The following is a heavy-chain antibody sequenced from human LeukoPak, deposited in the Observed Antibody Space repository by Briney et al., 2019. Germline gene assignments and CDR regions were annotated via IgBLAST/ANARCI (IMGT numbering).Heavy chain of an antibody. CDR3: ASDLQY. Sequence: GASVKVSCKVSGYTLTELAIHWVRQAPGKGLEWMAAHDPEDDETVYAQKFQGRVTMTEDTSTDTAYMELSSLRSEDTAVYFCASDLQYWGQGTVVTVSS. CDR1: GYTLTELA. D-gene: IGHD4-11*01. CDR2: HDPEDDET. V-gene: IGHV1-24*01. J-gene: IGHJ3*01.